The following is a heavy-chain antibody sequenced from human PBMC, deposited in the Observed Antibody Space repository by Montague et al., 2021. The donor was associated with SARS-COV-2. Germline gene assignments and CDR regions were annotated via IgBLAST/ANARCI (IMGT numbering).Heavy chain of an antibody. Sequence: SLRLSCAASGFSFTSSEMNWFRQAPGKGPEWVSYISSSGTTINYADSVKGRFTVSRDDAKNSLYLQMNSLRDEDTAVYYCARGNPEVYWGQGTLVTVSS. J-gene: IGHJ4*02. CDR1: GFSFTSSE. V-gene: IGHV3-48*03. CDR2: ISSSGTTI. CDR3: ARGNPEVY.